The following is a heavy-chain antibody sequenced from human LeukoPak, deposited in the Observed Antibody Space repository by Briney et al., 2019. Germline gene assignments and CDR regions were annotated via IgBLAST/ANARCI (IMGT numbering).Heavy chain of an antibody. V-gene: IGHV4-34*01. CDR1: GGSFSGYY. J-gene: IGHJ6*02. CDR3: ARVSFSSGWYGAYYYYGMDV. D-gene: IGHD6-19*01. CDR2: INHSGST. Sequence: PSETLSLTCAVYGGSFSGYYWSWIRQPPGKGLEWIGEINHSGSTNYNPSLKSRVTISVDTSKNQFSLKLSSVTAADTAVYYCARVSFSSGWYGAYYYYGMDVWGQGITVTVSS.